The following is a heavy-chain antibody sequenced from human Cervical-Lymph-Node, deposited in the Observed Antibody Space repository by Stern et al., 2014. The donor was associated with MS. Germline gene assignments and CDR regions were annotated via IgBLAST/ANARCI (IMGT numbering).Heavy chain of an antibody. V-gene: IGHV5-51*01. CDR1: GYSFNIYW. Sequence: EVQLVESGAEVKKPGESLTISCKGFGYSFNIYWIAWVRQRPGKGLEWMGVIYPDALDTDYGPPFQGQPPFSVDKSISTAYLQWSGLKPSDTATYFCARRGMDVWGQGTSVTVSS. J-gene: IGHJ6*02. CDR3: ARRGMDV. CDR2: IYPDALDT.